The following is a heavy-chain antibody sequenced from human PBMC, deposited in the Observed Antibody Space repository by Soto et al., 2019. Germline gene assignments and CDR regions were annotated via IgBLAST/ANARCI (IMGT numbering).Heavy chain of an antibody. CDR1: GFTFSSYG. V-gene: IGHV3-33*01. J-gene: IGHJ6*03. D-gene: IGHD1-1*01. CDR3: ARGNWNPYYYYYYMDV. CDR2: IWYDGSNK. Sequence: QVQLVESGGGVVQPGRSLRLSCAASGFTFSSYGMHWVRQAPGKGLEWVAVIWYDGSNKYYADSVKGRFTISRDNSKNTLYLQMNSLRAEDTAVDYCARGNWNPYYYYYYMDVRGKGTTVTVSS.